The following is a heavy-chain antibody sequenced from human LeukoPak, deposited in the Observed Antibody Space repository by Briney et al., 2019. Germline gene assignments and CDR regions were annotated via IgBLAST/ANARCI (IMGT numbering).Heavy chain of an antibody. Sequence: GGSLRLSCVASGFTFSTYSMNWVRQAPGQGLDWLSYISSDSGTIYYADSVKGRFTISRDNAKNSLYLQMNSLRAEDTAVYYCARAGGDCSGGSCYSNFDYWGQGTLVTVSS. CDR3: ARAGGDCSGGSCYSNFDY. CDR2: ISSDSGTI. CDR1: GFTFSTYS. D-gene: IGHD2-15*01. V-gene: IGHV3-48*04. J-gene: IGHJ4*02.